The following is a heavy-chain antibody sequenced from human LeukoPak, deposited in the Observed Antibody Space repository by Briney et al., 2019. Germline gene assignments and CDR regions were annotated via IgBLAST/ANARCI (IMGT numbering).Heavy chain of an antibody. Sequence: SETLSLTCTVSGGSISTYYWSWIRQPAGKGLEWIGRIYTSGSTNYNPSLKSRVTISVDTSKNQFSLKLSSVTAADTAVYYCAREIVVVPAAEYYFDYWGQGTLVTVSS. J-gene: IGHJ4*02. V-gene: IGHV4-4*07. CDR1: GGSISTYY. D-gene: IGHD2-2*01. CDR3: AREIVVVPAAEYYFDY. CDR2: IYTSGST.